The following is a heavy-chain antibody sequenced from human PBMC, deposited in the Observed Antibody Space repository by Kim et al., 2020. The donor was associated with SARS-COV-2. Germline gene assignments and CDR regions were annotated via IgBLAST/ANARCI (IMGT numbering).Heavy chain of an antibody. J-gene: IGHJ4*02. CDR1: GYSFTSYW. V-gene: IGHV5-51*01. CDR3: ARRSDTYYYDSSGYSV. Sequence: GESLKISCKGSGYSFTSYWIGWVRQMPGKGLEWMGIIYPGDSDTRYSPSFQGQVTISADKSISTAYLQWSSLKASDTAMYYCARRSDTYYYDSSGYSVWGQGTLVTVSS. CDR2: IYPGDSDT. D-gene: IGHD3-22*01.